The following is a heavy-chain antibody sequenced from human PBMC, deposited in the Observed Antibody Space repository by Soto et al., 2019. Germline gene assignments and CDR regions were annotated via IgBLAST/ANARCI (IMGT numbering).Heavy chain of an antibody. Sequence: QVQLVQSGAEVKKPGASVKVSCKASGYTFTGYYMHWVRQAPRQGLEWMGWINPNSGGTNYAQKFQVRVTMTRDTSISTAYMELSRLRSDDTAVYYCARVRIAARPQYYFDYWGQGTLVTVSS. CDR1: GYTFTGYY. D-gene: IGHD6-6*01. CDR2: INPNSGGT. J-gene: IGHJ4*02. V-gene: IGHV1-2*02. CDR3: ARVRIAARPQYYFDY.